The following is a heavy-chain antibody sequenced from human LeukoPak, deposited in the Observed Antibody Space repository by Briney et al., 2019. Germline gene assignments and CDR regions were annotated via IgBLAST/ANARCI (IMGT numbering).Heavy chain of an antibody. CDR2: ISYDGSNK. V-gene: IGHV3-30*03. D-gene: IGHD3-22*01. Sequence: SGGSLRLSCAASGFTFSSYSMNWVRQAPGKGLEWVAVISYDGSNKYYADSVKGRFTISRDNSKNTLYLQMNSLRAEDTAVYYCARVLLPLYGMDVWGQGTTVTVSS. J-gene: IGHJ6*02. CDR3: ARVLLPLYGMDV. CDR1: GFTFSSYS.